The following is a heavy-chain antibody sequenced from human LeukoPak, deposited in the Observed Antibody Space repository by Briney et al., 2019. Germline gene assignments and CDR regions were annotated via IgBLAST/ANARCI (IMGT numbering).Heavy chain of an antibody. CDR2: INHSRST. V-gene: IGHV4-34*01. D-gene: IGHD6-19*01. Sequence: SETLSLTCAVYGGSFSGYYWSWIRQPPGKGLEWIGEINHSRSTNYNPSLKSRVTISVDTSKNQFSLKLSSVTAADTAVYYCARGVAVSRKYYYYYYMDVWGKGTTVTVSS. CDR1: GGSFSGYY. J-gene: IGHJ6*03. CDR3: ARGVAVSRKYYYYYYMDV.